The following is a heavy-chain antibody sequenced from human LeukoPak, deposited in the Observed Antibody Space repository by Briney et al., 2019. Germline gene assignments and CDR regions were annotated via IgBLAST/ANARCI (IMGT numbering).Heavy chain of an antibody. CDR3: AKDGDGEDYYYLDV. CDR1: GFTFSRYG. Sequence: GGSLRLSCAASGFTFSRYGMHWVGQAPGKGLEGVAVIWYDGSNKYYADSVKGRFTISRDNSKNTQYLQMNSLGAEDTAVYYCAKDGDGEDYYYLDVWGKGTTVTVSS. D-gene: IGHD7-27*01. V-gene: IGHV3-33*06. CDR2: IWYDGSNK. J-gene: IGHJ6*03.